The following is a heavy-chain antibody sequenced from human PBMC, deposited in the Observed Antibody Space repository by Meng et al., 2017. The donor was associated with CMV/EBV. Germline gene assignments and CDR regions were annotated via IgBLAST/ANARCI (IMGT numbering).Heavy chain of an antibody. D-gene: IGHD5-12*01. CDR3: ARGGTQWIKVYYFDH. V-gene: IGHV3-30-3*01. CDR1: GFIFSTYA. CDR2: VSYDGSNK. J-gene: IGHJ4*02. Sequence: GESLKISCTVSGFIFSTYAMHWVRQAPGKGLEWVALVSYDGSNKYYADSVKGRFTISRDNSKNTLYLQMNSLRPEDTAVYYCARGGTQWIKVYYFDHWGQGTLVTVSS.